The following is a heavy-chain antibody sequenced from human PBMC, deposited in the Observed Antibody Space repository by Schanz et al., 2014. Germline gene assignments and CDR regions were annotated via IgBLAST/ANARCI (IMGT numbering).Heavy chain of an antibody. CDR2: TRNRANNYFT. D-gene: IGHD3-10*01. J-gene: IGHJ3*02. CDR1: GFTFSAYY. Sequence: EVQLVESGGGLVQPGGSLRLSCAASGFTFSAYYMDWVRQAPGKGLEWVGRTRNRANNYFTEYAASVKGRFTISRDDSKNTLFLQMNSLETEDTAVYYCAKGRFGELSAFDIWGQGTMVTVSS. CDR3: AKGRFGELSAFDI. V-gene: IGHV3-72*01.